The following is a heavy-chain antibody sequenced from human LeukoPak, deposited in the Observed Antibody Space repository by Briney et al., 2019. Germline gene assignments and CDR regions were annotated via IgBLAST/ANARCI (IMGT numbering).Heavy chain of an antibody. CDR1: GYTLTELS. J-gene: IGHJ4*02. Sequence: GASVKVSCTVSGYTLTELSMHWVRQAPGEGLEWMGGFDPEDGETIYAQKFQGRVTMTEDTSTDTAYMELSSLRSEDTAVYYCATDPWPPTVTRWSDYWGQGTLVTVSS. V-gene: IGHV1-24*01. CDR2: FDPEDGET. CDR3: ATDPWPPTVTRWSDY. D-gene: IGHD4-17*01.